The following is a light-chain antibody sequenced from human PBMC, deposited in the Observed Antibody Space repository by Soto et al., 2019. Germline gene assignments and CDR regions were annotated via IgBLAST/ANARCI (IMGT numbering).Light chain of an antibody. CDR2: GAS. CDR3: QAYGSSAWT. CDR1: HSVPTNY. V-gene: IGKV3-20*01. Sequence: EIVLTQSPGTLSLSPGERVTLSCRASHSVPTNYLAWYQQKPGQSPGLLIYGASTRATGIPEGFSGSGSGTDFTIPISILEPEHFEVYYCQAYGSSAWTFCQGAKVQIK. J-gene: IGKJ1*01.